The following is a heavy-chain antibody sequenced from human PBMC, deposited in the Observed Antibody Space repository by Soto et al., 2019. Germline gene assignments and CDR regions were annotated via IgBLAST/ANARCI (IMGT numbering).Heavy chain of an antibody. CDR3: ARRNSGYDYAFDY. Sequence: EVQLVESGGGLVQLGGSLRLSCAASGFTFSGYSMDWVRQAPGKGLEWVSYISGSSRTIYYADSVKGRFTISRDNAKKSVYLQMNSLRAEDTAVYYCARRNSGYDYAFDYWAQGTLVTVSS. V-gene: IGHV3-48*01. J-gene: IGHJ4*02. D-gene: IGHD5-12*01. CDR2: ISGSSRTI. CDR1: GFTFSGYS.